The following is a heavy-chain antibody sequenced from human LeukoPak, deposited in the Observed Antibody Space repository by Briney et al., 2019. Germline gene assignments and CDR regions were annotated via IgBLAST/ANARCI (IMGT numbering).Heavy chain of an antibody. CDR2: IYYSGST. V-gene: IGHV4-61*01. J-gene: IGHJ4*02. CDR1: GGSISSSSYY. Sequence: SSETLSLTCTVSGGSISSSSYYWGWIRQPPGKGVEWIGYIYYSGSTNYNPSLKSRVTISVDTSKNQFSLKLSSVTAADTAVYYCAREAAGPHSSGYFGPSYFDYWGQGTLVTVSS. D-gene: IGHD3-22*01. CDR3: AREAAGPHSSGYFGPSYFDY.